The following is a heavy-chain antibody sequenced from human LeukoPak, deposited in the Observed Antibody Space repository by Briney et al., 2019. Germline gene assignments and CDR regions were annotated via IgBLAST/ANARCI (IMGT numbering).Heavy chain of an antibody. CDR3: ARDRRLQSWEMDTIPNAFDI. CDR1: GFTFSSYS. Sequence: GGSLRLSCAASGFTFSSYSMNWVRQAPGKGLEWVSSISSSSSYIYYADSVKGRFTISRDNAKNSLYLQMNSLRAEDTAVYYCARDRRLQSWEMDTIPNAFDIWGQGTMVTVSS. V-gene: IGHV3-21*01. CDR2: ISSSSSYI. D-gene: IGHD5-24*01. J-gene: IGHJ3*02.